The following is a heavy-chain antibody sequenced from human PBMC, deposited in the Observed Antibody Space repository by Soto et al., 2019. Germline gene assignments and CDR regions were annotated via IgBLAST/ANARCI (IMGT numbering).Heavy chain of an antibody. Sequence: QVQLVQSGAEVKKPGASVKVSCKASGYTFTNYGISWVRQAPGQGLEWMGWISAYNGNTDYAQKLQGRVTMTTDTATSTAYMELRSLRSDDTAVYYCARGGVGYCSGGSCPRSWFAPWGQGTLVTVSS. D-gene: IGHD2-15*01. V-gene: IGHV1-18*01. CDR3: ARGGVGYCSGGSCPRSWFAP. CDR1: GYTFTNYG. CDR2: ISAYNGNT. J-gene: IGHJ5*02.